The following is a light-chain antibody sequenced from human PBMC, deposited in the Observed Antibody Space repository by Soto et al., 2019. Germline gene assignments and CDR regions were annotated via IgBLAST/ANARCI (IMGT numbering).Light chain of an antibody. Sequence: EIVMTQSPATLSVSPGERATLSCRASQSVRSKLAWYQQKPGQAPRLLIYDASTRASGIPARFSGSGSGTEFTLTISSLQSEDFAVYYCQQYNIWPPTFGQGTKVDIK. CDR1: QSVRSK. J-gene: IGKJ1*01. CDR2: DAS. CDR3: QQYNIWPPT. V-gene: IGKV3-15*01.